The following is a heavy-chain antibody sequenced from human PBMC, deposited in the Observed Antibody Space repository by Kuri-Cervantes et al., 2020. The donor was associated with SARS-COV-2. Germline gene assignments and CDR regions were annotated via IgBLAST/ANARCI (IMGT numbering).Heavy chain of an antibody. CDR1: GFTVSSSY. CDR3: ARERGLRGWFDP. J-gene: IGHJ5*02. Sequence: GGSLRLSCAASGFTVSSSYMSWVRQAPGKGLEWVSVIYSGGSTYYADSVKGRFTISRDNSKNTLYLQMNSLRAEDTAVYYCARERGLRGWFDPWGQGTLVTVSS. CDR2: IYSGGST. V-gene: IGHV3-53*01.